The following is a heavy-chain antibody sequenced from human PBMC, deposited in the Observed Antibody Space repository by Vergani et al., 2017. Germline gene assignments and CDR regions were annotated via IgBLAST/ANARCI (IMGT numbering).Heavy chain of an antibody. CDR2: INPNRGGT. D-gene: IGHD5-18*01. CDR3: ARARGYSYGPYYYYYGMDV. J-gene: IGHJ6*02. CDR1: GYTFTGYY. Sequence: QVQLVQSGAEVKKPGASVKVSCKASGYTFTGYYMHWVRQAPGQGLEWMGWINPNRGGTNYAQKFQGRVTMTRDTSISTAYMELSRLRSDDTAVYYCARARGYSYGPYYYYYGMDVWGQGTTVTVSS. V-gene: IGHV1-2*02.